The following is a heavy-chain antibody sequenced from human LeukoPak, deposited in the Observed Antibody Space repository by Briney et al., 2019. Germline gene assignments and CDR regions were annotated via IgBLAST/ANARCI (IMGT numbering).Heavy chain of an antibody. CDR2: FDPEDGET. CDR1: GYTLTELS. V-gene: IGHV1-24*01. Sequence: GASVKVSCKVSGYTLTELSMHWVRQAPGKGLEWMGGFDPEDGETIHAQKFQGRVTMTEDTSTDTAYMELSSLRSEDTAVYYCATDPGYYYGGYFDYWGQGTLVTVSS. CDR3: ATDPGYYYGGYFDY. D-gene: IGHD3-22*01. J-gene: IGHJ4*02.